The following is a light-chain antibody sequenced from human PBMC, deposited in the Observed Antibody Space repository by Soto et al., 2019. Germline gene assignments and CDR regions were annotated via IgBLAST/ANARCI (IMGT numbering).Light chain of an antibody. CDR2: DVN. CDR3: NSYTTSGNYV. V-gene: IGLV2-14*03. Sequence: QSVLTQPASVSGSPGQSIAISCTGTSSDVGGYNYVSWYQHHPGKAPKLMIYDVNNRPSGVSDRFSGSKSGNTASLTISGLQAEDEADYYCNSYTTSGNYVFRTGTKVTVL. CDR1: SSDVGGYNY. J-gene: IGLJ1*01.